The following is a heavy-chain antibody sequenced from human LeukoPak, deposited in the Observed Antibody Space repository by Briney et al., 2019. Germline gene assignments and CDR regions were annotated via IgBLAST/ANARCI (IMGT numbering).Heavy chain of an antibody. D-gene: IGHD4-17*01. CDR3: AITVTRRFDY. Sequence: PRGSLRLSCAASGFTFSSYAMSWVRQAPGKGLEWVSAISGSGGSTYYADSVKGRFTISRDNSKNTLYLQMNSLRAEDTAVYYCAITVTRRFDYWGQGTLVTVSS. V-gene: IGHV3-23*01. CDR1: GFTFSSYA. CDR2: ISGSGGST. J-gene: IGHJ4*02.